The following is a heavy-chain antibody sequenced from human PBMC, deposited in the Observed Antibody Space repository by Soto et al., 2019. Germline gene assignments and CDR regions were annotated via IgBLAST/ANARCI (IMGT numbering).Heavy chain of an antibody. CDR3: ARGEPKGGRYVNAFDM. CDR2: ISSSTNTI. CDR1: GFTFISHS. V-gene: IGHV3-48*02. Sequence: EVQLVESGGGLVQPGGSLRLSCAASGFTFISHSMNWVRRAPGKGLEWVSYISSSTNTIYYADSVKGRFTISRDNAKNSVFLQMNSPGDEDTAVYYCARGEPKGGRYVNAFDMWGQGTMVTVSS. J-gene: IGHJ3*02. D-gene: IGHD1-26*01.